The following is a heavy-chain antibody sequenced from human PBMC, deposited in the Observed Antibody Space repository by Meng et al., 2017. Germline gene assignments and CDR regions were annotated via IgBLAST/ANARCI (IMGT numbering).Heavy chain of an antibody. CDR2: IYPGDSDT. J-gene: IGHJ3*02. CDR1: GYSFTSYW. V-gene: IGHV5-51*01. D-gene: IGHD5-18*01. Sequence: GESLKISCKGSGYSFTSYWIGWVRQMPGKGLEWMGIIYPGDSDTRYSPSFQGQVTISADKSISTAYLQWSSLKASDTAMYYCASGYSYGHGSRAFDIWGQGTMVTGSS. CDR3: ASGYSYGHGSRAFDI.